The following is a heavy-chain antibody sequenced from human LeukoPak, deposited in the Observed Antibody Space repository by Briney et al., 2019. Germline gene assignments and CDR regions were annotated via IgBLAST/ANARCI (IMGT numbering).Heavy chain of an antibody. J-gene: IGHJ4*02. D-gene: IGHD6-13*01. V-gene: IGHV3-30*01. CDR1: GFTFSSYA. CDR2: ISYDGSNK. Sequence: GGSLRLSCAASGFTFSSYAMHWVRQAPGKGLEWVAVISYDGSNKYYADSVKGRFTISRDNSKNTLYLQMNSLRAEDTAVYYCAREPIAAAGTDYWGQGTLVTVSP. CDR3: AREPIAAAGTDY.